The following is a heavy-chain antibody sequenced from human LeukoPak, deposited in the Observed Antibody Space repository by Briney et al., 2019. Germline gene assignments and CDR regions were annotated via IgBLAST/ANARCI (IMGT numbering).Heavy chain of an antibody. V-gene: IGHV1-2*02. CDR1: GYTFTGYY. Sequence: ASVKVSCKASGYTFTGYYMHWVRQAPGQGLEWMGWINPNSGGTNCAQKFQGRVTMTRDTSISTAYMELSRLRSDDTAVYYCARDMGWLQPDNYFDYWGQGTLVTVSS. D-gene: IGHD5-24*01. CDR2: INPNSGGT. CDR3: ARDMGWLQPDNYFDY. J-gene: IGHJ4*02.